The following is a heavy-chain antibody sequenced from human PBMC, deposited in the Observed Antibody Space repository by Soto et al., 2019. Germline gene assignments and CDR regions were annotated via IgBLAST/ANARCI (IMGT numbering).Heavy chain of an antibody. CDR1: GYSFTSYW. CDR3: ARRTFGVTYGMDV. V-gene: IGHV5-51*01. D-gene: IGHD3-3*01. J-gene: IGHJ6*02. CDR2: IYPGDSDT. Sequence: GESLKISCQGSGYSFTSYWIGLVRQMPGKGLEWMGIIYPGDSDTRYSPSFQGQVTISADKSISTAYLQWSSLKASDTAMYYCARRTFGVTYGMDVWGQGTTVTVS.